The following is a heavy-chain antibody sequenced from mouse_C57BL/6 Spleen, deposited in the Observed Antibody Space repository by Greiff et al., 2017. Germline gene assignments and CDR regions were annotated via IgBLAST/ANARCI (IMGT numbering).Heavy chain of an antibody. Sequence: VQLQQPGAELVKPGASVKVSCKASGYTFTSYWMHWVKQRPGQGLEWIGRIHPSDSDTNYNQKFKGKATLTVDKSSSTAYMQLSSLTSEDSAVYYFASFITTVEPGAWFAYWGQGTLVTVSA. V-gene: IGHV1-74*01. J-gene: IGHJ3*01. CDR3: ASFITTVEPGAWFAY. D-gene: IGHD1-1*01. CDR2: IHPSDSDT. CDR1: GYTFTSYW.